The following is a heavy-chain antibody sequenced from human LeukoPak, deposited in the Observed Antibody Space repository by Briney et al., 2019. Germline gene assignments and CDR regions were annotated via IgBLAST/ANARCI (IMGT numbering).Heavy chain of an antibody. CDR1: GFTFSNYW. D-gene: IGHD3-10*01. J-gene: IGHJ4*02. Sequence: GGSLRLSCAASGFTFSNYWMSWVRQAPGKGLEWVADIKRHGIEKHYVDAVKGRFTISRDNAKNSLYLQMNSLRAEDTAVYYCVLNMVGGQIFDFWGQGTLVTVSS. CDR2: IKRHGIEK. V-gene: IGHV3-7*01. CDR3: VLNMVGGQIFDF.